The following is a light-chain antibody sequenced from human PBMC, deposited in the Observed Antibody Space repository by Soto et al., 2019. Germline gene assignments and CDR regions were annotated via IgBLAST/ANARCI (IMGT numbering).Light chain of an antibody. CDR3: QKYDTVPWT. Sequence: DIQMTQSPSSLPASVGDRVTITCRASQGIGNYLVWYQQKPGKVPKLLIYGASILQSGVPSRFSGSGSGTYFILTIRSLQPEDAATYYCQKYDTVPWTFGQGTKVEIK. J-gene: IGKJ1*01. CDR2: GAS. V-gene: IGKV1-27*01. CDR1: QGIGNY.